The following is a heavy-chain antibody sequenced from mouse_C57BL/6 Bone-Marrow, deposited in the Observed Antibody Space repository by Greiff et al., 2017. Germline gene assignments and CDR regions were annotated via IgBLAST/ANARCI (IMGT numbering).Heavy chain of an antibody. J-gene: IGHJ3*01. V-gene: IGHV7-3*01. CDR3: ARFYEYDLAWFAY. CDR2: IRNKANGYTT. D-gene: IGHD2-4*01. CDR1: GFTFTDYY. Sequence: DVHLVESGGGLVQPGGSLSLSCAASGFTFTDYYMSWVRQPPGKALEWLGFIRNKANGYTTEYSASVKGRFTISRDNSQSILYLQMNALRAEDSATYYCARFYEYDLAWFAYWGQGTLVTVSA.